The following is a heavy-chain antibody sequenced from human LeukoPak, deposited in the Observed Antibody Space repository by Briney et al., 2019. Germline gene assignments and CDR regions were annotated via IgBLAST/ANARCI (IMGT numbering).Heavy chain of an antibody. CDR1: GYTFTGYY. CDR2: INPNSGGT. V-gene: IGHV1-2*02. D-gene: IGHD1-26*01. CDR3: ARTLKLDYSGSYYPFSPLFHVFDI. Sequence: ASVKVSCKASGYTFTGYYMHWVRQAPGQGLEWMGWINPNSGGTNYAQKFQGRVTMTRDTSISTAYMELSRLRSEDTAVYYCARTLKLDYSGSYYPFSPLFHVFDIWGQGTMVTVSS. J-gene: IGHJ3*02.